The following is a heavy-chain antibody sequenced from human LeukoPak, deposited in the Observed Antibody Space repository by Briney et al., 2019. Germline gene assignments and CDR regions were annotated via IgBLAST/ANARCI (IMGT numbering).Heavy chain of an antibody. CDR2: IFYTGIT. D-gene: IGHD1-26*01. J-gene: IGHJ3*02. Sequence: SETLSLTCIVPGGSISNYSWSWIRQPPGKGLEWIGYIFYTGITNYNPSLKSRVTISVDTSRIQFSLKLNSVTAEDTAVYYCARGLVGANDYAFDIWGRGTMVTVSS. CDR1: GGSISNYS. V-gene: IGHV4-59*01. CDR3: ARGLVGANDYAFDI.